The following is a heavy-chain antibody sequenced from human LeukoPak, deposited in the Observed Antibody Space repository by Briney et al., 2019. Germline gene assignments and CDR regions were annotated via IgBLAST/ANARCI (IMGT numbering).Heavy chain of an antibody. V-gene: IGHV3-23*01. CDR3: VKGITSHDFFSRGE. J-gene: IGHJ4*02. CDR2: VSNSGGIT. D-gene: IGHD3-3*01. Sequence: GGSLRLSCAASGFTFSNYSMTWARQAPGKGLEWVSGVSNSGGITYYADSVKGRFTISRDNSKNTLYLQMDSLSAEDTAVYYCVKGITSHDFFSRGEWGQGTLVTVSS. CDR1: GFTFSNYS.